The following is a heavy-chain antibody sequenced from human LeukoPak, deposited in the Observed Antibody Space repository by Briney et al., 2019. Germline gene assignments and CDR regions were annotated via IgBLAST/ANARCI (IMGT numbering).Heavy chain of an antibody. CDR2: ISSSSSYT. J-gene: IGHJ3*02. CDR3: ARPKYSGAYNDASDI. D-gene: IGHD1-26*01. V-gene: IGHV3-21*01. CDR1: GFTFSRYS. Sequence: PGGSLRLSCAASGFTFSRYSMNWVRQAPGKGLEWVSSISSSSSYTYYADSVKGRFTMSRGNARNSLYLQMNSLRAEDTAVYYCARPKYSGAYNDASDIWGQGTMVTVSS.